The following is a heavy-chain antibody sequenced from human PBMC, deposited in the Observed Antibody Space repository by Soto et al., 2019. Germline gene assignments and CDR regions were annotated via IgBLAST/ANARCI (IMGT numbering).Heavy chain of an antibody. CDR1: GDSVSSNTAA. V-gene: IGHV6-1*01. D-gene: IGHD6-19*01. CDR3: ARGVAGSGFDL. J-gene: IGHJ4*02. CDR2: TYYRSNWRH. Sequence: PXQPLSLPSAISGDSVSSNTAACNLIRSSPSRGLEWLGRTYYRSNWRHDYAVSVRSRITVNSDTSKNHFSLQLNSVTPDDTAVYYCARGVAGSGFDLWGQGTLVTVSS.